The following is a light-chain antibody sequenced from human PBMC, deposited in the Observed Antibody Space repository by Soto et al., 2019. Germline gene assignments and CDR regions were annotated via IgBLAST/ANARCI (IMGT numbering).Light chain of an antibody. CDR1: QDINIY. J-gene: IGKJ5*01. CDR2: DAS. V-gene: IGKV1-33*01. Sequence: DIRMTPFPSSLFASVGDRVTITCQATQDINIYLNWYQQKPGKAPNLLIYDASNLEIGVPSRFSGSGSGTHFTFTISSLQTEDIGTYYCQQYDILPITFGRGTRLEIK. CDR3: QQYDILPIT.